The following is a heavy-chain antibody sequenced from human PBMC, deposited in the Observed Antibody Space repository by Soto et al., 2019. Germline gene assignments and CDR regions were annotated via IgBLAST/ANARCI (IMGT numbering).Heavy chain of an antibody. D-gene: IGHD6-13*01. CDR3: VKDGDKAAIFPYFDH. V-gene: IGHV3-23*01. CDR2: ISSSGGSI. Sequence: EVQLLESGGGLVQPGGSLRLSCAASGFTFSSYAMGWVRQAPGKGLQWISVISSSGGSIYYADSVKGRFTISRDNAKSSLYLQVNSLTAEDTALYYCVKDGDKAAIFPYFDHWGQGTLVTVSS. J-gene: IGHJ4*02. CDR1: GFTFSSYA.